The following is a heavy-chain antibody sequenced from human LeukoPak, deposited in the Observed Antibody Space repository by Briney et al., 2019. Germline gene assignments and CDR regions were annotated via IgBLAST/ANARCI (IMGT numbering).Heavy chain of an antibody. J-gene: IGHJ4*02. Sequence: SETLSLTCTFSGGSISSYYWSWIRQPPGKGLEWVGYIYYSGSTNYNPSLKSRVTISVDTSKNQFSLKLCSVTAADTAVYYCARGEDYDSSDYFDYWGQGTLVTVSS. CDR1: GGSISSYY. V-gene: IGHV4-59*01. CDR3: ARGEDYDSSDYFDY. CDR2: IYYSGST. D-gene: IGHD3-22*01.